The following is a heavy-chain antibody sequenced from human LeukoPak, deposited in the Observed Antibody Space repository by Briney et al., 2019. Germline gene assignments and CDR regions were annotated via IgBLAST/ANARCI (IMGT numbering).Heavy chain of an antibody. CDR1: EFVFGAFP. J-gene: IGHJ4*02. Sequence: PGGSLRLSCAASEFVFGAFPMSWIRQAAGKGLEWVSSINGDGDSTHYADSVKGRFTISRDNSKNTLYLQMNSLRAEDTAVYYCARDLAVAGSTYWGQGTLVTVSS. V-gene: IGHV3-23*01. D-gene: IGHD6-19*01. CDR2: INGDGDST. CDR3: ARDLAVAGSTY.